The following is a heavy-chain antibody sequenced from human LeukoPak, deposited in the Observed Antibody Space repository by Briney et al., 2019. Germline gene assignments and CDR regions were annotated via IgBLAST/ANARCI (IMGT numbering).Heavy chain of an antibody. D-gene: IGHD5-12*01. J-gene: IGHJ4*02. CDR2: ISGSGGNT. CDR3: AKGRYSGYGYFDY. V-gene: IGHV3-23*01. CDR1: GFTFTYHA. Sequence: GGSLRLSCAASGFTFTYHAMNWVRQAPGQGLEWVSGISGSGGNTYYADSVKGRFTISRDNSKNTLYLQMNSLRAEDTALYYCAKGRYSGYGYFDYWGRGTLVTVSS.